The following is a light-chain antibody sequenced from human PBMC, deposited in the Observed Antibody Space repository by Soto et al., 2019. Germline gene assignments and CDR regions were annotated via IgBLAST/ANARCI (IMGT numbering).Light chain of an antibody. J-gene: IGLJ1*01. CDR1: SGDVGGYNY. CDR3: AAWDDSLSGTYV. Sequence: QSVLTQPPCASGSPGQSVAISCTGTSGDVGGYNYVSWYQQHPGKAPKLMIYEVNKRPSGVPDRFSGSKSGTSASLAISGLRSEDEADYYCAAWDDSLSGTYVFATGAKVIVL. CDR2: EVN. V-gene: IGLV2-8*01.